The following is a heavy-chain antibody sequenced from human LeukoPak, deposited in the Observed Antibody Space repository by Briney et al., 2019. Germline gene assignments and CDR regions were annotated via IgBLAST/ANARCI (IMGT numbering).Heavy chain of an antibody. CDR2: IKQDGREK. V-gene: IGHV3-7*01. CDR1: GFSFSSYW. Sequence: GESLRLSCAASGFSFSSYWMSWVRQAPGKGLEWVASIKQDGREKYYVDSVKGRFTISKDNAKSSLDLQMSSLRAEDTAIYYCARATQAAWDYWGQGTLVTVSS. D-gene: IGHD6-13*01. CDR3: ARATQAAWDY. J-gene: IGHJ4*02.